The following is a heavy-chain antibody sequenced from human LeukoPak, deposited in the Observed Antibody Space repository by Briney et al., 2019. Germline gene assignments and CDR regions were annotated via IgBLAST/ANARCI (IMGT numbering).Heavy chain of an antibody. Sequence: GASVKVSCKASGYTFTNYYLHWVRQAPGQGLEWMGIINPSGGGTTYAQKFQGRLTITRDMSTTTFYMELSGLGSEDTAVYYCARNIGTAALDFWGQGTLVSVAS. CDR1: GYTFTNYY. V-gene: IGHV1-46*01. CDR2: INPSGGGT. D-gene: IGHD5-12*01. J-gene: IGHJ4*02. CDR3: ARNIGTAALDF.